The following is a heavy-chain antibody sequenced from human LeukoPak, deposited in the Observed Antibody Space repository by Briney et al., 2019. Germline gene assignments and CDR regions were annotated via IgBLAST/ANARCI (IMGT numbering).Heavy chain of an antibody. J-gene: IGHJ3*02. Sequence: SETLSLTCSVSGGSFSDYYWNWIRQSPGKGLEGIGYIYPSGSTDYNPSLKSLVTMSTDTSKHQISLKLTSVTAADPAVYFCARQATLLAGRLEAGGFDIWGRGTMVTVSS. V-gene: IGHV4-59*08. D-gene: IGHD3-3*01. CDR1: GGSFSDYY. CDR3: ARQATLLAGRLEAGGFDI. CDR2: IYPSGST.